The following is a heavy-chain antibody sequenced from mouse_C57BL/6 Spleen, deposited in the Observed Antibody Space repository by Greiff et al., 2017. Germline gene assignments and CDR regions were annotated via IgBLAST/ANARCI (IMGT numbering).Heavy chain of an antibody. CDR1: GYTFTSYW. J-gene: IGHJ2*01. D-gene: IGHD2-1*01. CDR3: ARRYGTSLYFDY. CDR2: IDPSDSYT. Sequence: QVQLQQPGAELVRPGTSVKLSCKASGYTFTSYWMHWVKQRPGQGLEWIGVIDPSDSYTNYNQKFKGKATLTVDTSSSTAYMQLSSLTSEDSAVYYCARRYGTSLYFDYWGQGTTLTVSS. V-gene: IGHV1-59*01.